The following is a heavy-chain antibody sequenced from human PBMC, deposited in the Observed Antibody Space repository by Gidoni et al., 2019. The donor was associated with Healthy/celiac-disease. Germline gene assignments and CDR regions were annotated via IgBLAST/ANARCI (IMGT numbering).Heavy chain of an antibody. CDR2: ISSSGSTI. CDR3: ARVQKNYYDFWKGGMDV. D-gene: IGHD3-3*01. J-gene: IGHJ6*02. CDR1: GFTFSSYE. V-gene: IGHV3-48*03. Sequence: EVQLVESGGGLVQPGGSLRLSCAASGFTFSSYEMNWVRQAPGKGLEWVSYISSSGSTIYYADSVKGRFTISRDNAKNSLYLQMNSLRAEDTAVYYCARVQKNYYDFWKGGMDVWGQGTTVTVSS.